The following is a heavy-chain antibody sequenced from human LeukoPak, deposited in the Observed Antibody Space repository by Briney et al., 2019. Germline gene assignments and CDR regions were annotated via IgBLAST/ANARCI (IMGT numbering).Heavy chain of an antibody. CDR2: ISSSGITI. CDR1: GFTFSSYE. V-gene: IGHV3-48*03. CDR3: AREGKQLWLRALFDY. D-gene: IGHD5-18*01. J-gene: IGHJ4*02. Sequence: GGSLRLSCAASGFTFSSYETNWVRQAPGKGLEWVSYISSSGITIYYADSVKGRFTISRDNAKNSLYLQMNSLRAEDTAVYYCAREGKQLWLRALFDYWGQGTVVTVSS.